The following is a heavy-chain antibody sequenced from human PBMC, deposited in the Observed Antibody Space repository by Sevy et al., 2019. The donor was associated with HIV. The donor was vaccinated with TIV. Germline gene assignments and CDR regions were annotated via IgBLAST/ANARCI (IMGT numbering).Heavy chain of an antibody. J-gene: IGHJ5*02. D-gene: IGHD6-13*01. CDR1: GVTFSSYA. CDR3: AKDNSSSWPRNWFDP. Sequence: GGSLRLSCADSGVTFSSYAMSWVRQAPGKGLEWVSTISGHGGSTYYAGAVKGRFTISRDNSKKMVYLQMNSLRAEDTAVYYCAKDNSSSWPRNWFDPWGQGTLVTVSS. V-gene: IGHV3-23*01. CDR2: ISGHGGST.